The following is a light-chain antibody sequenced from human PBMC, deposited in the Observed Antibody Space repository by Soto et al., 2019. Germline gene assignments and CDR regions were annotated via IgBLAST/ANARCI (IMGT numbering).Light chain of an antibody. J-gene: IGKJ3*01. V-gene: IGKV4-1*01. CDR3: QQYYSTPPS. Sequence: DIVMTQSPDSLAVSLGERATINCKSSQSVLYSSNNKKYLAWYQQKPGQPPKLLIYWASTRESGVPDRFSGSGSGTDSTLTISSVQAEDVAVYYCQQYYSTPPSFGPGTKVDIK. CDR1: QSVLYSSNNKKY. CDR2: WAS.